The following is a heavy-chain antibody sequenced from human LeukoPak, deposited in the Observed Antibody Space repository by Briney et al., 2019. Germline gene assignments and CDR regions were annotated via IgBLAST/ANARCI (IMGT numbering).Heavy chain of an antibody. D-gene: IGHD3-10*01. V-gene: IGHV4-61*02. CDR3: ARAVGSSESNWFDP. CDR2: IYASGST. Sequence: SETLSLTCTVSGGSISSGGYYWSWIRQPAGKGLEWIGRIYASGSTNYNPSLKSRVTISVDTSKNQFSLKLSSVTAADTAVYYCARAVGSSESNWFDPWGQGTLAAVSS. CDR1: GGSISSGGYY. J-gene: IGHJ5*02.